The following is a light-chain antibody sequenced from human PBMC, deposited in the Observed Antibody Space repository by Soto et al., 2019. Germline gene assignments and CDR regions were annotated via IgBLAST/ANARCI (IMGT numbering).Light chain of an antibody. CDR3: VAWDDSLSGRV. J-gene: IGLJ3*02. Sequence: QAVVTQPPSASGTPGQRVTISCSGSGSNIGSHDVYWYQHLPGTAPKVLIYRNDQRPSGVPDRFSASRSGTSAFLAISGLRSEDEADYYCVAWDDSLSGRVFGGGTKLTVL. CDR2: RND. CDR1: GSNIGSHD. V-gene: IGLV1-47*02.